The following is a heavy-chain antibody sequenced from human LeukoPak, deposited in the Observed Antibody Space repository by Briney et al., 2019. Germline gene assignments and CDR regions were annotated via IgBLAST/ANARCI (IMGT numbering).Heavy chain of an antibody. D-gene: IGHD2-21*02. Sequence: GGSLRLSCTASGFTFSSYAMNWVRQAPGKGLEWVSGIGAGGTFTYYADSVKGRFTIFRDNSRNTLYLQMNSLRADDTAVYYCAKDLDCTTYGYYFDCWGQGTLVTVSS. CDR3: AKDLDCTTYGYYFDC. V-gene: IGHV3-23*01. CDR1: GFTFSSYA. CDR2: IGAGGTFT. J-gene: IGHJ4*02.